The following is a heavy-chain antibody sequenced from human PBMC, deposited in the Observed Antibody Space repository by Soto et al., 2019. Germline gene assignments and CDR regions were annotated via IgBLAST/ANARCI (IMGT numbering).Heavy chain of an antibody. CDR1: GGSISSGGYY. V-gene: IGHV4-31*03. Sequence: SETLSLTCTVSGGSISSGGYYWSWIRQHPGKGLEWIGYIYYSGSTYYNPSLKSRVTISVDTSKNQFSLKLSSVTAADTAVYYCARTYYYDSSGYWRPSRGFRGGCNFDYWGQGTLVTVSS. D-gene: IGHD3-22*01. CDR3: ARTYYYDSSGYWRPSRGFRGGCNFDY. J-gene: IGHJ4*02. CDR2: IYYSGST.